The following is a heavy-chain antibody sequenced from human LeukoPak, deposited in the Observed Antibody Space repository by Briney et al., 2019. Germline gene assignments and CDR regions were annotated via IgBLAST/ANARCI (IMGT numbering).Heavy chain of an antibody. CDR1: GFTFSNAG. Sequence: NPGGSLRLSCAASGFTFSNAGMSWVRQAPGKGLEWVGRIKSKTDGGTTDYAAPVKGRFTISRDDSKNTLYLQMNSLKTEDTAVYYCTTARGYCSGGSCSFVDYWGQGTLVTVSS. V-gene: IGHV3-15*01. J-gene: IGHJ4*02. D-gene: IGHD2-15*01. CDR2: IKSKTDGGTT. CDR3: TTARGYCSGGSCSFVDY.